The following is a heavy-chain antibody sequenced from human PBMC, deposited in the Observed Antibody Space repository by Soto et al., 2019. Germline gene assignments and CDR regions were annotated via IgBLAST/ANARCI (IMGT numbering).Heavy chain of an antibody. V-gene: IGHV3-21*01. J-gene: IGHJ5*02. Sequence: GGSLRLSCAASGFTFSSYSMNWVRQAPGKGLEWVSSISSSSSYIYYADSVKGRFTISRDNAKNSLYLQMNSLRAEDTAVYYCARSGSGSYYPHNWLDPWGQGTLVTVSS. CDR1: GFTFSSYS. D-gene: IGHD3-10*01. CDR3: ARSGSGSYYPHNWLDP. CDR2: ISSSSSYI.